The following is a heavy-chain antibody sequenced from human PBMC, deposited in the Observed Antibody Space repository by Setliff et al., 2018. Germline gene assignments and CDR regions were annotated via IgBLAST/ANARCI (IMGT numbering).Heavy chain of an antibody. Sequence: GGSLRLSCAASGFTFSSYAMSWVRQAPGKGLEWVSAISGSGGSTYYADSVKGRFTISGDNAKNSLYLQMNSLRAEDTAVYYCARVSRSYGLPLDYWGQGTLVTVSS. J-gene: IGHJ4*02. CDR1: GFTFSSYA. CDR3: ARVSRSYGLPLDY. CDR2: ISGSGGST. D-gene: IGHD5-18*01. V-gene: IGHV3-23*01.